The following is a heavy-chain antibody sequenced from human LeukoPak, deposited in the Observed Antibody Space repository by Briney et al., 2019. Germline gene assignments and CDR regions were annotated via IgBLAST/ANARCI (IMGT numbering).Heavy chain of an antibody. CDR2: ISSSSSTK. CDR3: ATFKASLGLDP. J-gene: IGHJ5*02. Sequence: GGSLRLSCAASGFTFSSYSMNWVRQAPGKGLVWVSYISSSSSTKYYADSVKGRFTISRDNAKNSLYLQMNSLRAEDTAVYYCATFKASLGLDPWGEGTLVTVSS. V-gene: IGHV3-48*01. CDR1: GFTFSSYS.